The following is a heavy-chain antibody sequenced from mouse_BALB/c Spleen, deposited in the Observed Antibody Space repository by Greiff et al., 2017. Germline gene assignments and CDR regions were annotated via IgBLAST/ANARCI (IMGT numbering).Heavy chain of an antibody. CDR2: IYPGGGYT. CDR3: ARGDGKDWYFDV. D-gene: IGHD2-1*01. J-gene: IGHJ1*01. V-gene: IGHV1-63*02. CDR1: GYTFTNYW. Sequence: QVQLKESGAELVRPGTSVKMSCKAAGYTFTNYWIGCVKQRPGHGLEWIGDIYPGGGYTNYNEKFKGKATLTADTSSSTAYMQLSSLTSEDSAIYYCARGDGKDWYFDVWGAGTTVTVSS.